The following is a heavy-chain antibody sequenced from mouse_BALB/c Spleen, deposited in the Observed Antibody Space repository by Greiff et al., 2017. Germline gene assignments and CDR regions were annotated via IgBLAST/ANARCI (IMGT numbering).Heavy chain of an antibody. Sequence: EVKLMESGGGLVKPGGSLKLSCAASGFTFSSYAMSWVRQTPEKRLEWVASISSGGSTYYPDSVKGRFTISRDNARNILYLQMSSLRSGDTAMYYCARQGGVADYWGQGTTLTVPS. D-gene: IGHD1-1*01. CDR1: GFTFSSYA. V-gene: IGHV5-6-5*01. CDR3: ARQGGVADY. CDR2: ISSGGST. J-gene: IGHJ2*01.